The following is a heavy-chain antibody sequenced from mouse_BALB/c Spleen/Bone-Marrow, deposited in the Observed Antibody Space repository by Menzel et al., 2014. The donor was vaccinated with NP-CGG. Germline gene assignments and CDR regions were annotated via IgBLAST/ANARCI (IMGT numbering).Heavy chain of an antibody. J-gene: IGHJ2*01. CDR3: ARGYGGSLGCFDY. CDR1: GYTFTDYN. V-gene: IGHV1-18*01. CDR2: INPNNGGT. Sequence: VQLKQSGPELVKPGASVKIPCKASGYTFTDYNMDWVKQSHGKSLEWIGDINPNNGGTIYNQKFKGKATLTVDKSSSTAYMELRSLTSEDTAVYYCARGYGGSLGCFDYWGQGTTLTVSS. D-gene: IGHD2-14*01.